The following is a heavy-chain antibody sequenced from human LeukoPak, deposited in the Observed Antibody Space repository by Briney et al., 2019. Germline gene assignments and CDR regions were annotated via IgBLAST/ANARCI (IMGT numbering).Heavy chain of an antibody. CDR1: GFTFSSYW. CDR2: INWNGGST. J-gene: IGHJ6*03. Sequence: PGGSLRLSCAASGFTFSSYWMHWVRQAPGKGLEWVSGINWNGGSTGYADSVKGRFTISRDNAKNSLYLQMNSLRAEDTALYYCTRGMATTLYYYYYMDVWGKGTTVTVSS. V-gene: IGHV3-20*04. CDR3: TRGMATTLYYYYYMDV. D-gene: IGHD5-24*01.